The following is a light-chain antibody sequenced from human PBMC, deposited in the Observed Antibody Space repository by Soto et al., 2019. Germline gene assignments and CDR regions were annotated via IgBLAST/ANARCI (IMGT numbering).Light chain of an antibody. CDR2: EVI. J-gene: IGLJ2*01. CDR1: SSDVGGYNY. Sequence: QSALTQPRSVSGSPGQSVTISCTGTSSDVGGYNYVSWYQQYPDKAPKLIIFEVINRPSGVSSRFSGSKSGNTASLTISGLQTEDEADYYCSSYTSTRTVIFGGGTKLTVL. V-gene: IGLV2-14*01. CDR3: SSYTSTRTVI.